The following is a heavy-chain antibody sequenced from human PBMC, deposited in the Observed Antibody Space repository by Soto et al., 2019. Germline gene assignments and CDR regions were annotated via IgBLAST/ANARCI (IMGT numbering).Heavy chain of an antibody. Sequence: QEYLVESGGDLVKPGGSLRLSCAASGFSFSDYYMSWVRQAPGKGLEWILYIGTSTGTIYYADSLKGRFTISSDSANNSLYLQMKSLRVEDTAVYYCVRRRDYLDVWGKGTTVTVSS. CDR1: GFSFSDYY. V-gene: IGHV3-11*01. CDR2: IGTSTGTI. CDR3: VRRRDYLDV. J-gene: IGHJ6*03.